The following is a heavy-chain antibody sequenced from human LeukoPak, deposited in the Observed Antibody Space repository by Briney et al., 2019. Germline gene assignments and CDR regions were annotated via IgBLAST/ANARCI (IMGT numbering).Heavy chain of an antibody. V-gene: IGHV1-69*13. J-gene: IGHJ4*02. D-gene: IGHD1-26*01. CDR2: IIPIFGTA. Sequence: SVKVSCKASGYTFTDYYINWVRQAPGQGLEWMGGIIPIFGTANYAQKFQGRVTITADESTSTAYMELSSLRPEDTAVYYCARRLGVTHFDYWGQGTLVTVSS. CDR3: ARRLGVTHFDY. CDR1: GYTFTDYY.